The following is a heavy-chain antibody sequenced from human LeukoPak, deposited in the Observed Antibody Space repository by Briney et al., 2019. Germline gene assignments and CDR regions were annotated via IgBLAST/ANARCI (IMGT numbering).Heavy chain of an antibody. V-gene: IGHV3-23*01. CDR2: ISGGGGGT. Sequence: GGSLRLSCAACGFAFNTYSMTWVRQVPGKGLEWVAGISGGGGGTNYADSVKGRFTISRDNPKNTLYLQMNNLRVDDTAVYFCAKRGVVIRVILVGFHKEAYYFDSWGQGALVTVSS. CDR1: GFAFNTYS. CDR3: AKRGVVIRVILVGFHKEAYYFDS. J-gene: IGHJ4*02. D-gene: IGHD3-22*01.